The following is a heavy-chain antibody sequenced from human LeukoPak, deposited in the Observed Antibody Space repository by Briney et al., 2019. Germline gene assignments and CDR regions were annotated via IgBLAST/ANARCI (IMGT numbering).Heavy chain of an antibody. V-gene: IGHV3-21*01. D-gene: IGHD5-12*01. CDR1: GFTFSSYS. Sequence: GGSLRLSCAASGFTFSSYSMNWVRQAPGKGLEWVSSISSSSSYIYYADSVKGRFTISRDNAKNSLYLQMNSLRAEETAVYYCAREPSGYSGYDAVDYWGQGTLVTVSS. CDR2: ISSSSSYI. CDR3: AREPSGYSGYDAVDY. J-gene: IGHJ4*02.